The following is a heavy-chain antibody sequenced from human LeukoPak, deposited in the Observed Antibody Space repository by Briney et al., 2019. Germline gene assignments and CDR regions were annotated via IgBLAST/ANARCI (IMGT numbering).Heavy chain of an antibody. CDR3: AKEHIGDAAKGDMDV. J-gene: IGHJ6*03. CDR1: GFTFSTYG. Sequence: PGRSLRLSCAASGFTFSTYGMHWVRQAPGKGLEWVAVIWFDGTNKYYADSVKGRFTISRDNSGNTLYLQMNSLTADDTAVYYCAKEHIGDAAKGDMDVWGEGATVTVSS. V-gene: IGHV3-33*06. CDR2: IWFDGTNK. D-gene: IGHD2-21*01.